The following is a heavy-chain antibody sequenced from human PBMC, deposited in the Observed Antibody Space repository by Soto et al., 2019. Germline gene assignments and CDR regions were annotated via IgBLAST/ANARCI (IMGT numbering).Heavy chain of an antibody. J-gene: IGHJ5*02. D-gene: IGHD6-19*01. CDR2: IYYSGST. Sequence: PSETLSLTCPLACTSIGSYYWSWTRQPTGKGLEWIGSIYYSGSTNYNPSLKSRVTLSLDSSKNQFSLKLSSVTAADTAVYYCASSIAVAGTNRWFDPWGQGTLVTVS. CDR3: ASSIAVAGTNRWFDP. V-gene: IGHV4-59*01. CDR1: CTSIGSYY.